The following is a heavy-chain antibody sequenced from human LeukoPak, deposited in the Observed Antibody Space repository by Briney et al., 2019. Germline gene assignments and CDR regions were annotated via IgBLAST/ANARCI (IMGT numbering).Heavy chain of an antibody. CDR1: GFTFSSYG. CDR3: AKDSATYGRFDY. Sequence: KTGGSLRLSCAASGFTFSSYGMSWVRQAPGKGLEWVSAISGSGGNTYYADPVKGRFSISGDNSKSTLYLQMNSLRAEDTAVYFCAKDSATYGRFDYWGQGSLVTVSS. J-gene: IGHJ4*02. V-gene: IGHV3-23*01. D-gene: IGHD3-10*01. CDR2: ISGSGGNT.